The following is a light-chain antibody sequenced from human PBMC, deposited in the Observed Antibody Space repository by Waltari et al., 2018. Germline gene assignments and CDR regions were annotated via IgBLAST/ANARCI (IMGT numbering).Light chain of an antibody. V-gene: IGLV1-51*02. CDR3: GTWDSSLSGAV. J-gene: IGLJ7*01. CDR2: ENT. Sequence: QSVLPQPPSVSAAPGQRVTISCSGGSSNIGNNYVSWYRQFTGTAPKLLSYENTEQPSCIPGRFSGSKSGTSATLDITGLQAGDEADDYCGTWDSSLSGAVFGGGTHLTVL. CDR1: SSNIGNNY.